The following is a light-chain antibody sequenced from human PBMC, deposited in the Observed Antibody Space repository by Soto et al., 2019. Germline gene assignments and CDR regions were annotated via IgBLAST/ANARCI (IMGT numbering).Light chain of an antibody. J-gene: IGKJ5*01. CDR3: QQLNSYPIT. CDR1: QGISSY. V-gene: IGKV1-9*01. Sequence: DIRMTQSPSTLSASVGDRVTITCRASQGISSYLAWYQQKPGKAPKLLIYAASTLQGGVPSRFSGSGSGTDFTLTINSLQPEDLATYYCQQLNSYPITFGQGTRLEIK. CDR2: AAS.